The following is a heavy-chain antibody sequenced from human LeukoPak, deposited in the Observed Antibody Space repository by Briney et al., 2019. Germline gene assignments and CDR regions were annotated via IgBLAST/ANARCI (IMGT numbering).Heavy chain of an antibody. CDR1: GYSFTSYW. Sequence: GESLKISCKGSGYSFTSYWIGWVRQMPGKGLEWMGIIYPGDSDTTYSPSFEGPVTISADKSISTAYLQWSSLKVSDTAMYYCARLDGDGRFEYFQYWGQGTLVTVSS. D-gene: IGHD2-21*02. J-gene: IGHJ1*01. CDR3: ARLDGDGRFEYFQY. CDR2: IYPGDSDT. V-gene: IGHV5-51*01.